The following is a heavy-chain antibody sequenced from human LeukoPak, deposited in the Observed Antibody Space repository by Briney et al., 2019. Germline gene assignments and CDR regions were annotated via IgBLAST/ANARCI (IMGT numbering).Heavy chain of an antibody. Sequence: GGSLRLSCAASRFTFSSYDMHWVRQPTGKGLEWVSAIGTAGDTYSPASVKGRFTISRENAKNSLYLQMNSLRAGDTAAYYCATGRRYFDYWGQGTLVTVSS. CDR3: ATGRRYFDY. CDR2: IGTAGDT. CDR1: RFTFSSYD. V-gene: IGHV3-13*01. J-gene: IGHJ4*02. D-gene: IGHD1-14*01.